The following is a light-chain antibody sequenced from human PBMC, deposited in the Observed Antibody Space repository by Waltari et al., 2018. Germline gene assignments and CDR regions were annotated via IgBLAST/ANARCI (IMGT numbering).Light chain of an antibody. CDR2: GKN. V-gene: IGLV1-47*01. CDR3: AAWDDSLSVYVV. Sequence: QQGRGTAPMRRMCGKNGRRWGVPDRLSGSKSGTSASLAISGLRSEDEADYYCAAWDDSLSVYVVFGGGTKLTVL. J-gene: IGLJ2*01.